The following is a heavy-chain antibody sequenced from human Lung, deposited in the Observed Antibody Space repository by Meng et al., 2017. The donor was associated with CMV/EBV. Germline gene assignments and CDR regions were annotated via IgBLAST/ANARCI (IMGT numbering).Heavy chain of an antibody. J-gene: IGHJ4*02. V-gene: IGHV4-39*07. CDR1: RGSFRSTSFF. D-gene: IGHD3-10*01. CDR2: VYYSVKT. CDR3: VRDLGRRVTSYFDR. Sequence: RGSFRSTSFFWGWIRRPPGRGPEWIGSVYYSVKTYNNPSLKSRLTISIDTSKNQFSLKLSSVTAADTAFYYCVRDLGRRVTSYFDRWGQGILVTVSS.